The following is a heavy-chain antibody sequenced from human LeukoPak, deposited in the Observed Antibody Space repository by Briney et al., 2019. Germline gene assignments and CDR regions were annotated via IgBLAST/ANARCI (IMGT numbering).Heavy chain of an antibody. CDR1: GFTFSSYG. V-gene: IGHV3-23*01. D-gene: IGHD6-13*01. Sequence: PGGSLRPSCAASGFTFSSYGMSWVRQAPGKGLEWVSAISGSGGSTSYAQKFQGRVTMTRDMSTSTVYMELSSLRSEDTAVYYCARDGARSWSPNWFDPWGQGTLVTVSS. CDR3: ARDGARSWSPNWFDP. J-gene: IGHJ5*02. CDR2: ISGSGGST.